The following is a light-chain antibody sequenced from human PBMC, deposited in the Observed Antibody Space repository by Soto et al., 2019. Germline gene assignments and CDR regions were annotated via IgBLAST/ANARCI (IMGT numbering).Light chain of an antibody. Sequence: DIQMTQSPSSLSASVGDRVTITCRASQGISNYLAWYQQKPGKVPKLLLYHASTLQSGVPSRFSGSGSGTDFTLTISSLKPEDVATYYCQKYNSVLGFTFGGGTKVEIK. CDR2: HAS. J-gene: IGKJ4*01. CDR1: QGISNY. V-gene: IGKV1-27*01. CDR3: QKYNSVLGFT.